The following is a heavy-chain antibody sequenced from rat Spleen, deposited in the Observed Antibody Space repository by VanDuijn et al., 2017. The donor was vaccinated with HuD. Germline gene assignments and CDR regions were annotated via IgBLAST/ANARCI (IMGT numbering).Heavy chain of an antibody. J-gene: IGHJ1*01. V-gene: IGHV5-7*01. Sequence: EVQLVESGGGLVQPGRSMKLSCAASGFTFSDYYMAWVRQAPTKGLEWVATISYDGSSTYYRDSVKGRFTFSRDNAKSTLYLEMDSLRSEDTATYYCVRQGYLRDWYFDFWGPGTMVTVSS. D-gene: IGHD2-7*01. CDR2: ISYDGSST. CDR1: GFTFSDYY. CDR3: VRQGYLRDWYFDF.